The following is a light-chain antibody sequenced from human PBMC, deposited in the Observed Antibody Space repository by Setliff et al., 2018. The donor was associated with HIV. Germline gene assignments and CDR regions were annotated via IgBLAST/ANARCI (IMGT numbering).Light chain of an antibody. Sequence: QGPSLSAAPGQKVTISCSGSSSNVGNNYVSWYQQVPGTAPKLLIYDNNKRPSGIPDRFSVSKSGTSATLGITGLQTGDEADYYCGTWDSSLSAGWVFGTGTKVTVL. CDR1: SSNVGNNY. CDR3: GTWDSSLSAGWV. V-gene: IGLV1-51*01. J-gene: IGLJ1*01. CDR2: DNN.